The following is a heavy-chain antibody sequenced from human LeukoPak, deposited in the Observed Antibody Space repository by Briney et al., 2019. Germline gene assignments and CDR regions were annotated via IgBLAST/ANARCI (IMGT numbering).Heavy chain of an antibody. CDR1: GGSISSYY. Sequence: SETLSLTCTVSGGSISSYYWSWIRQPPGKGLEWIGYIYYSGSTNYNPSLKSRVTISVDTSKNQFSLKLSSETAADTAVYYCAGGIVGATRGYYYYYMDVWGKGTTVTVSS. CDR2: IYYSGST. CDR3: AGGIVGATRGYYYYYMDV. J-gene: IGHJ6*03. V-gene: IGHV4-59*01. D-gene: IGHD1-26*01.